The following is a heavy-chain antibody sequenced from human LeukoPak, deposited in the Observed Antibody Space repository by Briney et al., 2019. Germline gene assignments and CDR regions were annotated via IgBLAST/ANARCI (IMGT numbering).Heavy chain of an antibody. CDR2: ISGSGGST. CDR3: ARGPSIAVAESYYYYYMDV. D-gene: IGHD6-19*01. V-gene: IGHV3-23*01. CDR1: GFTFSSYA. Sequence: GGSLRLSCAASGFTFSSYAMSWVRQAPGKGLEWVSAISGSGGSTYYADSVKGRFTISRDNSKNTLYLQMNSLRAEDTAVYYCARGPSIAVAESYYYYYMDVWGKGTTVTVSS. J-gene: IGHJ6*03.